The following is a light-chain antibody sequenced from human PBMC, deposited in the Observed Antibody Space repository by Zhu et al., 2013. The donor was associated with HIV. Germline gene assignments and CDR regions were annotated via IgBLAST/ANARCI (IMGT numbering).Light chain of an antibody. V-gene: IGLV2-14*03. J-gene: IGLJ2*01. CDR3: SSYSSSSSLV. CDR2: DVS. Sequence: QSALTQPASVSGSPGQSITISCTGSSSDIGGYNYVSWYQQHPGKAPKLMIYDVSHRPSGVSDRFSGSKSANTASLTISGLQPEDEADYYCSSYSSSSSLVFGGGTKLTVL. CDR1: SSDIGGYNY.